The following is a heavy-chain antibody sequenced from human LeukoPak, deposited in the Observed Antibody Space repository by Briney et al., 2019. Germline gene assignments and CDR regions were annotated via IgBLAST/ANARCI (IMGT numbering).Heavy chain of an antibody. D-gene: IGHD3-3*01. V-gene: IGHV1-8*03. CDR1: GYTFTSYD. Sequence: GASVKVSCKASGYTFTSYDINWVRQATGQGLEWMGWMNPNSGNTGYAQKFQGRVTITRNTSISTAYMELSSLRSEDTAVYYCARGRRTHYDFWSGYYILQNWFDPWGQGTLVTVSS. CDR3: ARGRRTHYDFWSGYYILQNWFDP. J-gene: IGHJ5*02. CDR2: MNPNSGNT.